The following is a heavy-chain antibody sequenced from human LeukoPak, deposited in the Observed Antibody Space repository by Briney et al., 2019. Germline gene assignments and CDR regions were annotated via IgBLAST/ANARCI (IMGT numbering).Heavy chain of an antibody. D-gene: IGHD3-3*01. CDR1: GYTFTGYY. J-gene: IGHJ4*02. Sequence: ASVKVSCKASGYTFTGYYMHWVRQAPGQGLEWMGRINPNSGGTNYAQKFQGRVTMTRDTSISTAYMELSRLGSDDTAVYYCARVEATIFGVDRDDYWGQGTLVTVSS. V-gene: IGHV1-2*06. CDR2: INPNSGGT. CDR3: ARVEATIFGVDRDDY.